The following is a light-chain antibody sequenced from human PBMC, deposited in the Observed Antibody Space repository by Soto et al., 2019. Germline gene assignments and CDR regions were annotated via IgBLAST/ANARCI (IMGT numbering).Light chain of an antibody. V-gene: IGKV3D-20*02. CDR1: QSVNNNY. J-gene: IGKJ1*01. Sequence: EIVLTQSPGTLSVSPGDRATLSCRASQSVNNNYLAWYQQKPGQAPRLLIYGASSRATGIPDRFRGSGSGTDFTLTISRLEPEDFAVYFCQQRSNWPWTFGQGTKVDIK. CDR2: GAS. CDR3: QQRSNWPWT.